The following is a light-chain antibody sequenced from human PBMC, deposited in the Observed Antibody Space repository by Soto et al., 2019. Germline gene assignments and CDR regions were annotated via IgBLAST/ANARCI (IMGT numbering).Light chain of an antibody. V-gene: IGLV1-40*01. J-gene: IGLJ1*01. CDR3: QSYDMSLNNHV. Sequence: QSALTQPPSVSGAPGQGVTISCTGSSSNIGAPYDVHWYQHLPGTAPKLLIYGGNSRPSGVPDRFSGPRSGTSASLAITGLQAEDEADYYCQSYDMSLNNHVFGTGTKVTVL. CDR1: SSNIGAPYD. CDR2: GGN.